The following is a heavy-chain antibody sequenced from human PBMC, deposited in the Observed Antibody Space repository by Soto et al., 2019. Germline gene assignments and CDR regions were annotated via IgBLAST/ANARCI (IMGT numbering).Heavy chain of an antibody. V-gene: IGHV1-18*01. CDR1: GYTFTSYG. CDR2: ISAYNGNT. CDR3: ATDSIAAAGTPAYYYGMDV. D-gene: IGHD6-13*01. Sequence: ASVKVSCKASGYTFTSYGISWVRQAPGQGXEWMGWISAYNGNTNYAQKLQGRVTMTTDTSTSTAYMELGSLRSDDTAVYYCATDSIAAAGTPAYYYGMDVWGQGTTVTVSS. J-gene: IGHJ6*02.